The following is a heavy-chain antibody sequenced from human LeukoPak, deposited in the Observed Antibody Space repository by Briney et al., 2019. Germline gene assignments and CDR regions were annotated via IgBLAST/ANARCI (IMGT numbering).Heavy chain of an antibody. D-gene: IGHD3-3*01. CDR3: ARGDWSGYSR. CDR1: GGSISSYY. Sequence: SETLSLTCTVSGGSISSYYWSWIRQPPGKGLEWIGYIYYSGSTNYNPSLKSRVTISVDTSKNQFSLKLSSVTAADTAVYYCARGDWSGYSRWGQGTLVTVSS. CDR2: IYYSGST. J-gene: IGHJ4*02. V-gene: IGHV4-59*01.